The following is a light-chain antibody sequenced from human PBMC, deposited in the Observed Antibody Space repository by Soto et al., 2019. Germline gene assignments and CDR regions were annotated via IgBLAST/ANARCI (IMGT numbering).Light chain of an antibody. CDR1: SSDVGGYNY. J-gene: IGLJ2*01. CDR3: SSYTSGSTRVV. CDR2: DVS. V-gene: IGLV2-14*03. Sequence: QFVLTQPASVSGSPGQSITISCTGTSSDVGGYNYVSWYQQHPGKAPKVMIYDVSKRPSGISNRFSGSKSGNTASLTISGLQVEDEADYYCSSYTSGSTRVVFGGGTKLTVL.